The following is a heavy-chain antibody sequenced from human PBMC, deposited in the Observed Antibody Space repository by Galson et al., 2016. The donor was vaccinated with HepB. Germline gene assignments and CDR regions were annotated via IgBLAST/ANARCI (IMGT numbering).Heavy chain of an antibody. CDR3: AKRVGAAARGWFDP. D-gene: IGHD1-26*01. V-gene: IGHV3-23*01. CDR2: ISTTGHVT. CDR1: GFTFINFA. J-gene: IGHJ5*02. Sequence: LRLSCAASGFTFINFAMSWVRQAPGKGLEWVPAISTTGHVTYYADSVKGRFTISRDTSKDTLYLQMNSLRAEDTAVYYCAKRVGAAARGWFDPWGQGTLVTVSS.